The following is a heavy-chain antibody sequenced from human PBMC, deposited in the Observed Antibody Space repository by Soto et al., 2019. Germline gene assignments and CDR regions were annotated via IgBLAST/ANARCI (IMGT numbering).Heavy chain of an antibody. V-gene: IGHV3-13*01. D-gene: IGHD4-4*01. CDR2: IGTAGDT. Sequence: GSLRLSCAASGFTFSSYDMHWVRQATGKGLEWVSAIGTAGDTYYPGSVKGRFTISRENAKNSLYLQMNSLRAGDTAVYYCARAPTGGGYYYYGMDVWGQGTTVTVSS. J-gene: IGHJ6*02. CDR1: GFTFSSYD. CDR3: ARAPTGGGYYYYGMDV.